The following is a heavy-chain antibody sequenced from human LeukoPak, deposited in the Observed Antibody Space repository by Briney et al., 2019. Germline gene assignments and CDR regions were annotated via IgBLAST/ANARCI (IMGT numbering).Heavy chain of an antibody. D-gene: IGHD2-21*02. Sequence: ASVKVSCKASGYTFTGYYMHWVRQAPGQGLEWMGWINPNSGGTNYAQKFQGRVTMTRDTSISTAYMELSSLRSEDTAVYYCARDPLAYSGGDCYLRSGWFAPWGQGTLVTVSS. CDR2: INPNSGGT. CDR1: GYTFTGYY. J-gene: IGHJ5*02. CDR3: ARDPLAYSGGDCYLRSGWFAP. V-gene: IGHV1-2*02.